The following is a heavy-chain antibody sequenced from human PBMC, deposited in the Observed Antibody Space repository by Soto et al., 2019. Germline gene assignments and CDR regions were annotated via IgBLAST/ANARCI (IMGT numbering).Heavy chain of an antibody. J-gene: IGHJ5*02. V-gene: IGHV1-69*06. Sequence: SVKVSCKASGGTFSSYAISWVRQAPGQGLEWMGGIIPIFGTANYAQKFQGRVTITADKSTSTAYMELSSLRSEDTAVYYCARARYSRMVFYWFGHRRQRTPFPVCS. D-gene: IGHD3-16*02. CDR1: GGTFSSYA. CDR3: ARARYSRMVFYWFGH. CDR2: IIPIFGTA.